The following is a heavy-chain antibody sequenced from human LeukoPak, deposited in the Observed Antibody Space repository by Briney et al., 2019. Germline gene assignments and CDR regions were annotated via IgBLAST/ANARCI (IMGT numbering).Heavy chain of an antibody. CDR2: INPNSGDT. J-gene: IGHJ1*01. CDR1: GYTFTDYY. CDR3: ARGYYDSSDFEYFQH. D-gene: IGHD3-22*01. V-gene: IGHV1-2*02. Sequence: ASVKVSCKASGYTFTDYYMHWVRQAPGQGLEWMGWINPNSGDTNFAQKFQGRVTMTRDTSISTVYMELSRLRSDDTAVFYCARGYYDSSDFEYFQHWGQGTLVTVSS.